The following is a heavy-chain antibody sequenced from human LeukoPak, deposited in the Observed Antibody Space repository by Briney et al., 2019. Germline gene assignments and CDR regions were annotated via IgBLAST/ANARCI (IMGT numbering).Heavy chain of an antibody. J-gene: IGHJ4*02. V-gene: IGHV3-48*02. CDR1: GFTFSSYN. CDR2: ISSNGKTI. CDR3: ATGSCSSGVNY. D-gene: IGHD6-19*01. Sequence: GGSLRLSCATSGFTFSSYNMNWVRQAPGKGLEWVSFISSNGKTIHYADSVKGRFTISRDNAKNSLYLQMDSLRDDDTAVYHYATGSCSSGVNYWGQGTLVTVSS.